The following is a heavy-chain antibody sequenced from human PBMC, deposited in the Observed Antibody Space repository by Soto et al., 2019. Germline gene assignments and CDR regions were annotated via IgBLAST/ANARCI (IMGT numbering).Heavy chain of an antibody. CDR1: GFTFSRYG. CDR3: ARQSNVAECPDY. CDR2: ISYDGSNK. Sequence: QVQLVESGGGVVQPGRSLRLSCAASGFTFSRYGMYWVRQAPGKGLEWVALISYDGSNKDFADSVKGRFTISRDNTKNTLDLQMNSLRSEDTAVYYCARQSNVAECPDYWGQGTLVTVSS. J-gene: IGHJ4*02. D-gene: IGHD2-15*01. V-gene: IGHV3-30-3*01.